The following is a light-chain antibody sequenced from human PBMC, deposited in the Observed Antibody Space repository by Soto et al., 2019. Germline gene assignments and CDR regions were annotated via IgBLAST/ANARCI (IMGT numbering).Light chain of an antibody. Sequence: QPVMTQSPSASASLGASVKLTCTLSSGHSSYVIAWHQQQPEKGPRYLMKVNSDGSHTKGDGIPDRFSGSRSGTEGYLTISILQSEDEADYYGQTWDTAILVVFGGGTKLTVL. V-gene: IGLV4-69*01. CDR3: QTWDTAILVV. J-gene: IGLJ2*01. CDR1: SGHSSYV. CDR2: VNSDGSH.